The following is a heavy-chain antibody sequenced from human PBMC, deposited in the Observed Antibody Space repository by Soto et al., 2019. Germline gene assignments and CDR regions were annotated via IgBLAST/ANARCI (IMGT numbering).Heavy chain of an antibody. Sequence: ASVKVSCKASGYTFTGYYMHWVRQAPGQGLERMGWINPNSGGTNYAQKFQGWVTMTRDTSISTAYMELSRLRSDDTAVYYCARDVARLELRRYYYGMDVWGQGTTVTVSS. D-gene: IGHD1-7*01. CDR1: GYTFTGYY. V-gene: IGHV1-2*04. J-gene: IGHJ6*02. CDR3: ARDVARLELRRYYYGMDV. CDR2: INPNSGGT.